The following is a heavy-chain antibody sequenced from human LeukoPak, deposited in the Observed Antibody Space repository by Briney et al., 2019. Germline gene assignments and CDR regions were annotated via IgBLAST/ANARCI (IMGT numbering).Heavy chain of an antibody. CDR3: ARAYSSGLNVTPWYFDL. D-gene: IGHD6-19*01. CDR2: IYYSGST. Sequence: SETLSLTCTVSGGSISSSGYYWSWIRQPPGKGLEWIGYIYYSGSTNYNPSLKSRVTISVDTSKNQFSLKLSSVTAADTAVYYCARAYSSGLNVTPWYFDLWGRGTLVTVSS. V-gene: IGHV4-61*08. CDR1: GGSISSSGYY. J-gene: IGHJ2*01.